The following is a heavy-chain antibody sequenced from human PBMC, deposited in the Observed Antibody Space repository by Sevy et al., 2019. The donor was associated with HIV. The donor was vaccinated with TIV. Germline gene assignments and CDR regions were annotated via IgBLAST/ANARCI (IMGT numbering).Heavy chain of an antibody. D-gene: IGHD3-22*01. CDR2: IWHDGSNK. Sequence: GGSLRLSCAASGFTFSSYGMHWVRQAPGKGLEWVAVIWHDGSNKYYADSVKGRFTISRDNSKNTLYLQMNSLRAEDTAVYYCARVGYYYDSSGYHLLGYYGMDVWGQGTTVTASS. J-gene: IGHJ6*02. CDR3: ARVGYYYDSSGYHLLGYYGMDV. CDR1: GFTFSSYG. V-gene: IGHV3-33*01.